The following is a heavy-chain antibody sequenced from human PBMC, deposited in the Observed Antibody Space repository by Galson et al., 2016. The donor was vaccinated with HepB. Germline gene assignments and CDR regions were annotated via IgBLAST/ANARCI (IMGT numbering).Heavy chain of an antibody. Sequence: SLRLSCAASGFTFSDFYIVWIRQAPGKGLEWVSYISSRSTYTNYADSVKGRFTISRDDAKKSLYLQMNSLRAEDTAVYYCARAGLTTVRGRSFFDYWGQGTLVTVSS. CDR2: ISSRSTYT. CDR1: GFTFSDFY. D-gene: IGHD3-10*01. J-gene: IGHJ4*02. V-gene: IGHV3-11*06. CDR3: ARAGLTTVRGRSFFDY.